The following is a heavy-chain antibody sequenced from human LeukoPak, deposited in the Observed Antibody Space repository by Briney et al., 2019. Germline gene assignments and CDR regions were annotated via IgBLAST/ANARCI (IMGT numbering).Heavy chain of an antibody. Sequence: GASVKVSCKASGGTFSSYATSWVRQAPGQGLEWMGGIIPIFGTANYAQKFQGRVTITADESTSTAYMELSSLRSEDTAVYYCARDSPKTLGAFDIWGQGTMVTVSS. CDR3: ARDSPKTLGAFDI. J-gene: IGHJ3*02. CDR2: IIPIFGTA. V-gene: IGHV1-69*13. D-gene: IGHD6-13*01. CDR1: GGTFSSYA.